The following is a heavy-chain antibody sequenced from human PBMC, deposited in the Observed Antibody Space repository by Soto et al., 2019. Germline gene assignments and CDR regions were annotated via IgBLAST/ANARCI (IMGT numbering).Heavy chain of an antibody. D-gene: IGHD4-17*01. J-gene: IGHJ4*02. V-gene: IGHV4-39*01. Sequence: QVQLQESGPGLLKPSETLSLTCTVSGGSISSPSYNWGWVRQPPGKGPEWIGSFFYGGRTHYIPSLKSRLAISVDTSRSQVSMILTSVTAADTAVYYCTTVASTYFESWGQGALVTVSS. CDR2: FFYGGRT. CDR3: TTVASTYFES. CDR1: GGSISSPSYN.